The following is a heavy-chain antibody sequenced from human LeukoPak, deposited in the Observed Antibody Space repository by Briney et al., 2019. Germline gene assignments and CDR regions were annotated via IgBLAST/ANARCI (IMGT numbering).Heavy chain of an antibody. V-gene: IGHV4-39*07. CDR3: ARSQTNSSSWYGPFDY. CDR2: INHSGST. CDR1: GGSISSGSYY. D-gene: IGHD6-13*01. J-gene: IGHJ4*02. Sequence: PSETLSLTCTVSGGSISSGSYYWGWIRQPPGKGLEWIGEINHSGSTNYNPSLKSRVTISVDTSKNQFSLKLSPVTAADTAVYYCARSQTNSSSWYGPFDYWGQGTLVTVSS.